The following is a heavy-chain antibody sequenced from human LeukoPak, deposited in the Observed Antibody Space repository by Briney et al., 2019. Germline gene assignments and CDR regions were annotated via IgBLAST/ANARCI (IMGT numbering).Heavy chain of an antibody. V-gene: IGHV3-21*04. J-gene: IGHJ5*02. CDR2: ISTSSSYI. CDR3: ARGGKRTWNNWFDP. CDR1: GFTFSSFG. D-gene: IGHD1-26*01. Sequence: PGGSLRLSCAASGFTFSSFGMNWVRQAPGKGLEWVSFISTSSSYIYYADSVKGRFTISRDNAKKSLYLQMNSLRSEDTAVYYCARGGKRTWNNWFDPWGQGTLVTVSS.